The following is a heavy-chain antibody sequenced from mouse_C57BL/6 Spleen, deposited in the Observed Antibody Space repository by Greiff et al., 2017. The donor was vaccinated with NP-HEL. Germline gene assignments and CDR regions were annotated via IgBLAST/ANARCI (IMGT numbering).Heavy chain of an antibody. CDR2: IYPGDGDT. CDR1: GYAFSSSW. J-gene: IGHJ4*01. V-gene: IGHV1-82*01. D-gene: IGHD1-1*01. CDR3: ARGPTVGSSMDD. Sequence: QVQLQQSGPELVKPGASVKISCKASGYAFSSSWMNWVKQRPGKGLEWIGRIYPGDGDTNYNGKFKGKATLTADKSSSTAYMQLSSLTSEDSAVYCCARGPTVGSSMDDWGQGTSVTVSS.